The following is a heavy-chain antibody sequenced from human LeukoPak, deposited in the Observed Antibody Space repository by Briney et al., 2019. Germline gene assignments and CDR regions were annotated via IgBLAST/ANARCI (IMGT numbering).Heavy chain of an antibody. Sequence: ASVKVSCKASGGTFSSYAISWVRQAPGQGLEWMGGIIPIFGTANYAQKFQGRVTITADESTSTAYMELSSLRPEDTAVYYCARGVQNGPSDYWGQGTLVTVSS. CDR3: ARGVQNGPSDY. J-gene: IGHJ4*02. CDR2: IIPIFGTA. V-gene: IGHV1-69*13. D-gene: IGHD2-8*01. CDR1: GGTFSSYA.